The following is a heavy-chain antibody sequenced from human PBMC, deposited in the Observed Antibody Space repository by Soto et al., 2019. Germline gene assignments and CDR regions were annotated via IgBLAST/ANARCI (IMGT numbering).Heavy chain of an antibody. CDR3: ARDFNRYYDFLTGYSDDAFDI. J-gene: IGHJ3*02. Sequence: SVKVSCKASGGTFSSYAISWVRQAPGQGLEWMGGIIPIFGTANYAQKFQGRVTITADESTSTAYMELSSLRSEDTAVYYCARDFNRYYDFLTGYSDDAFDIWGRGTLVTVS. CDR1: GGTFSSYA. D-gene: IGHD3-9*01. CDR2: IIPIFGTA. V-gene: IGHV1-69*13.